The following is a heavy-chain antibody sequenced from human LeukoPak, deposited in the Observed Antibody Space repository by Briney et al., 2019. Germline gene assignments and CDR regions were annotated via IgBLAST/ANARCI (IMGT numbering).Heavy chain of an antibody. CDR3: ARDTCSSTSCSHTRVGMDV. D-gene: IGHD2-2*01. V-gene: IGHV1-18*01. Sequence: ASVKVSCKASGYTFTNYGISWVRQAPGQGLEWMGWISAYNGNTNYAQKLQGRVTMTTDTSTSTAYMELRSLTSDDTAVYYCARDTCSSTSCSHTRVGMDVWGQGTTVTVSS. J-gene: IGHJ6*02. CDR1: GYTFTNYG. CDR2: ISAYNGNT.